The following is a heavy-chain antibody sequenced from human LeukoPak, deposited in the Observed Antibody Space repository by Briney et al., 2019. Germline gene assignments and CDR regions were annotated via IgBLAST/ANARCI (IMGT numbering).Heavy chain of an antibody. CDR2: MNPNSGNT. Sequence: ASVKVSCKASGYTFTGYYMHWVRQAPGQGLEWMGWMNPNSGNTGYAQKFQGGVTMTRNTSISTAYMELSSLRSEDTAVYYCARGTRSWYSSGWYYWGQGTLVTVSS. J-gene: IGHJ4*02. CDR3: ARGTRSWYSSGWYY. D-gene: IGHD6-19*01. V-gene: IGHV1-8*02. CDR1: GYTFTGYY.